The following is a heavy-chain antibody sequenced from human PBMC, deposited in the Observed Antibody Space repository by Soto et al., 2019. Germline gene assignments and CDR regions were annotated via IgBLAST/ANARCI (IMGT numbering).Heavy chain of an antibody. CDR3: ARDWRNGGQPLLWFGRTFDY. V-gene: IGHV3-33*01. CDR2: IWYDGSNK. CDR1: GFTFSSYG. D-gene: IGHD3-10*01. J-gene: IGHJ4*02. Sequence: PGGSLRLSCAASGFTFSSYGMHWVRQAPGKGLEWVAVIWYDGSNKYYADSVKGRFTISRDNSKNTLYLQMNSLRAEDTAVYYCARDWRNGGQPLLWFGRTFDYWGQGTLVTVSS.